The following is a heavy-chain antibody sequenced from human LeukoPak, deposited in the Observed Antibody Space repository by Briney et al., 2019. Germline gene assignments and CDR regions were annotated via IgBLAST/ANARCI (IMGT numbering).Heavy chain of an antibody. CDR2: IYYSGST. D-gene: IGHD6-13*01. CDR1: GGSISSYY. V-gene: IGHV4-59*08. J-gene: IGHJ4*02. Sequence: SDTLSLTCTVSGGSISSYYWSWIRQPPGKGLEWIGYIYYSGSTNYNPSLKSRVTISVDTSKNQFSLKLSSVTAADAAVYYCARLPEPGIAAAGTFDYWGQGTLVTVSS. CDR3: ARLPEPGIAAAGTFDY.